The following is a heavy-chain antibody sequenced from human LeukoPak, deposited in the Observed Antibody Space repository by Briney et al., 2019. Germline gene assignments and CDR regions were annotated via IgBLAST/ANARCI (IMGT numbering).Heavy chain of an antibody. CDR1: GYTLTELS. V-gene: IGHV1-24*01. CDR3: ATGYDYGDYAGFWYFDY. CDR2: FDPEDGET. J-gene: IGHJ4*02. D-gene: IGHD4-17*01. Sequence: ASVKVSCKVSGYTLTELSMHWVRQAPGKGLEWMGGFDPEDGETIYARKFQGRVTMTEDTSTDTAYMELSSLRSEDTAVYYCATGYDYGDYAGFWYFDYWGQGTLVTVSS.